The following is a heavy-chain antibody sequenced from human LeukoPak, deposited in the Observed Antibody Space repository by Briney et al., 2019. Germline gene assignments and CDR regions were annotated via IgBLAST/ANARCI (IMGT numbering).Heavy chain of an antibody. CDR3: AREWLDAFDI. CDR1: GGSISSSSYY. V-gene: IGHV4-39*02. D-gene: IGHD3-22*01. J-gene: IGHJ3*02. CDR2: IYYSGST. Sequence: PSETLSLTCTVSGGSISSSSYYWGWIRQPPGKGLEWIGSIYYSGSTYYNPSLKSRVTISVDTSKDQFSLKLSSVTAADTAVYYCAREWLDAFDIWGQGTMVTVSS.